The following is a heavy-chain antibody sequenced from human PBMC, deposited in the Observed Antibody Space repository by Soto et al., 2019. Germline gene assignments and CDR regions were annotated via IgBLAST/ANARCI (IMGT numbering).Heavy chain of an antibody. Sequence: QVQLVQSRGEVKKPGASVKVSCKTSGYSFTTYGISWVRQAPGQGLEWMGWISGYNGNTNNAQNPHGRGTKTTETSTSTAYMERRSLRSDDTAVYYCAREGPAPYYYYGMDVWGQGSTVTVSS. CDR1: GYSFTTYG. V-gene: IGHV1-18*01. CDR3: AREGPAPYYYYGMDV. CDR2: ISGYNGNT. J-gene: IGHJ6*02.